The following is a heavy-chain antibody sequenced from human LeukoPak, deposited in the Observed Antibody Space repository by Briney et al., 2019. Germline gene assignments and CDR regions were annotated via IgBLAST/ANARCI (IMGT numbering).Heavy chain of an antibody. J-gene: IGHJ4*02. CDR3: AKDMEAVAGTGFDY. CDR1: GFTFSSYG. D-gene: IGHD6-19*01. CDR2: IQYDGTIK. Sequence: GGSLRLSCAASGFTFSSYGMHWVRQAPGKGLEWVTFIQYDGTIKYYADSVKGRFTISRDNAKNSLYLQMNSLRAEDTALYYCAKDMEAVAGTGFDYWGQGTLVTVSS. V-gene: IGHV3-30*02.